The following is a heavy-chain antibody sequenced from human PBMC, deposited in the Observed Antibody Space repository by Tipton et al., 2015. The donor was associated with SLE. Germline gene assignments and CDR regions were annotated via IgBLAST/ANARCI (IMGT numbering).Heavy chain of an antibody. CDR1: VGSISSYY. J-gene: IGHJ4*02. V-gene: IGHV4-59*01. D-gene: IGHD5-24*01. Sequence: TLSLTCTVSVGSISSYYWSWIRQPPGKGLEWIGYIYYSGSTNYNPSLKSRVTISVDTSKNQFSLKLSSVTAADTAVYYCASGDGYNFDYWGQGTLVTVSS. CDR3: ASGDGYNFDY. CDR2: IYYSGST.